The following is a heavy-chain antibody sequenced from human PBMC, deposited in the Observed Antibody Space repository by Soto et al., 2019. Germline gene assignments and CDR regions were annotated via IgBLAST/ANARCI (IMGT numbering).Heavy chain of an antibody. Sequence: PGGSLRLSCAASGFTFSSYAMTWVRQAPGKGLEWVSVISGSGGSTYYADSVKGRFTISRDNSKNTLYLQMNSLRAEDTAVYYCAKSRDTAMVNLGVLHYWGQGTRVTVAS. D-gene: IGHD5-18*01. V-gene: IGHV3-23*01. CDR3: AKSRDTAMVNLGVLHY. J-gene: IGHJ4*02. CDR1: GFTFSSYA. CDR2: ISGSGGST.